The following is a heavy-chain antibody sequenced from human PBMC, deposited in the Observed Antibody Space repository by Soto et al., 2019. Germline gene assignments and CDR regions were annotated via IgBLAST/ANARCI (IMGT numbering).Heavy chain of an antibody. CDR2: INNDGSNT. V-gene: IGHV3-74*01. J-gene: IGHJ6*02. Sequence: EVQLVESGGGLVQPGGSLRLSCAASGFTFSTYWMHWVRQPPGMGLVWVSRINNDGSNTAYADSVKGRFTISRDNAQSTLYLEMNSLSAEDTAVYYCARDPLIGTTDYGLDVWGQGTTVSVSS. D-gene: IGHD1-7*01. CDR1: GFTFSTYW. CDR3: ARDPLIGTTDYGLDV.